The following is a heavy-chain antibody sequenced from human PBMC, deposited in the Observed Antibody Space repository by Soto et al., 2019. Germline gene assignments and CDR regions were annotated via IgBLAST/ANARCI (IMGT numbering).Heavy chain of an antibody. CDR2: ISGDSSTI. CDR3: ALSHYGSGTSFDF. Sequence: EVQLVESGGGLVQRGGSLRLSCAASGFTFSTYSMNWVRQAPGKGLEWVSYISGDSSTIYHADSVKGRFTISRDNARNSLYLQMNSLRAEDAAVYYCALSHYGSGTSFDFWGQGTLVTVSS. J-gene: IGHJ4*02. D-gene: IGHD3-10*01. CDR1: GFTFSTYS. V-gene: IGHV3-48*01.